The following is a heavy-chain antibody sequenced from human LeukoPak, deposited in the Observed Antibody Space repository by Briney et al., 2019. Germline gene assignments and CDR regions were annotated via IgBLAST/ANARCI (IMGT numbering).Heavy chain of an antibody. CDR1: GGSISSSSYY. CDR3: ARGPVLRHFNY. V-gene: IGHV4-39*01. CDR2: IYYSGST. D-gene: IGHD3-3*01. Sequence: PETLSLTCTVSGGSISSSSYYWGWIRQPPGKGLEWIGSIYYSGSTYYNPSLKSRVTISVDTSKNQFSLKLSSVTAADTAVYYCARGPVLRHFNYWGQGTLVTVSS. J-gene: IGHJ4*02.